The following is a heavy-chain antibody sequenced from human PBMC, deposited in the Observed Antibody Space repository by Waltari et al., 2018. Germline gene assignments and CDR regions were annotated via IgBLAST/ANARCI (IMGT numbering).Heavy chain of an antibody. J-gene: IGHJ4*02. CDR3: TRQVLGYCTSAPCRRLDS. D-gene: IGHD2-2*03. Sequence: QVQLQESGPGLLKPSETLSLTCGVSGYSINSGYYWGWIRPPPGKGLEWIGTIYHDGSTFYNPSLKSRLTMSMDTSKNEFSLKLSSVTAADTAVYYCTRQVLGYCTSAPCRRLDSWGQGTLVTVSS. CDR1: GYSINSGYY. CDR2: IYHDGST. V-gene: IGHV4-38-2*01.